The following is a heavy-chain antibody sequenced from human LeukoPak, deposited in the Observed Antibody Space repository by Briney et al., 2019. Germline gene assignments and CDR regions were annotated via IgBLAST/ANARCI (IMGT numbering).Heavy chain of an antibody. D-gene: IGHD2-15*01. CDR1: GLTFSTYS. Sequence: GGSLRLSCAASGLTFSTYSMNWVRPAPGKGLEWVSSISRTGSHIFYADSVKGRFTISRDNAGNSLYLQMDSLRAEDTAVYFCARDLDSVLFGYFDYWGQGTLVTVSS. CDR2: ISRTGSHI. CDR3: ARDLDSVLFGYFDY. J-gene: IGHJ4*02. V-gene: IGHV3-21*01.